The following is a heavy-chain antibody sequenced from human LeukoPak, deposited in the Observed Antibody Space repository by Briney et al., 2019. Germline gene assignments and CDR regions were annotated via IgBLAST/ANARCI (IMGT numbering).Heavy chain of an antibody. V-gene: IGHV3-21*01. CDR1: GFTFSSYS. J-gene: IGHJ4*02. CDR2: ISSSSSYI. CDR3: AGDVYDSSGYSTPH. D-gene: IGHD3-22*01. Sequence: PGGSLRLSCAASGFTFSSYSMNWVRQAPGKGLEWVSSISSSSSYIYYADSVKGRFTISRDNAKNSLYLQMNSLRAEDTAVYHCAGDVYDSSGYSTPHWGQGTLVTVSS.